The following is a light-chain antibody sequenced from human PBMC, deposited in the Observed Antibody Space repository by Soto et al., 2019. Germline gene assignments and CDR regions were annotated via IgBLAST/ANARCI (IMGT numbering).Light chain of an antibody. Sequence: EVVMRQSPATLSVSPGEGATLSCRASQGIGDTLAWYQQRPGQAPRLLIYDASTRATGIPPRFSGSASGTEFTLTISSLQSEELTVYDCQQYNKWPLTVGQGTKVDIK. CDR1: QGIGDT. J-gene: IGKJ1*01. CDR3: QQYNKWPLT. V-gene: IGKV3-15*01. CDR2: DAS.